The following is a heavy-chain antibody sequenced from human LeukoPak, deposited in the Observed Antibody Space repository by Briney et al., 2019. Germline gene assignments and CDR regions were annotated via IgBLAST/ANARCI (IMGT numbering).Heavy chain of an antibody. J-gene: IGHJ4*02. D-gene: IGHD3-10*01. CDR3: ARALLWGYDY. V-gene: IGHV4-59*01. Sequence: SETLSLTCTVSGGSISTYYWSWIRQPPGKGLEWIGHIYYSGDTKYNPSLKSRVTISVDTSKNQFSLKLSSVTAADTAVYYCARALLWGYDYWGQGTLVTVSS. CDR2: IYYSGDT. CDR1: GGSISTYY.